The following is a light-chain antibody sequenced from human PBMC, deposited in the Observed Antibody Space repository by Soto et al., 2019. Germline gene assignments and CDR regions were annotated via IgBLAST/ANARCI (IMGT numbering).Light chain of an antibody. CDR3: QQYGSSPRT. V-gene: IGKV3-20*01. J-gene: IGKJ1*01. CDR1: QSVSSSY. Sequence: EIVLTQSPGTLSLSPGERATLSCRASQSVSSSYLAWYQQKPGQAPRLLIYDVSSRATGIPDRFSGSGSGTAFSLTISRLEPEDFAVYYCQQYGSSPRTFGQGTKVEIK. CDR2: DVS.